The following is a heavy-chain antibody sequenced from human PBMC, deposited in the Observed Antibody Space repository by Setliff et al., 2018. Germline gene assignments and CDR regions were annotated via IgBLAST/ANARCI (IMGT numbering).Heavy chain of an antibody. CDR2: IYPGDSDT. CDR3: ARQGRPKYDILTGFAYGDAFDI. Sequence: ESLKISCKGSGYSFTSYWIGWVRQMPGKGLEWMGIIYPGDSDTRYSPSFQGQVTISADKSISTAYLQWSSLKASDTAMYYCARQGRPKYDILTGFAYGDAFDIWGQGTMVTVSS. J-gene: IGHJ3*02. V-gene: IGHV5-51*01. D-gene: IGHD3-9*01. CDR1: GYSFTSYW.